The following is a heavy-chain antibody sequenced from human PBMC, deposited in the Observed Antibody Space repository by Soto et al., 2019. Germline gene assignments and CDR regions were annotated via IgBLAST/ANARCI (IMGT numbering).Heavy chain of an antibody. D-gene: IGHD2-2*01. Sequence: EVQLVESGGGLVQPGGSLRLSCVVSGLAFSSYCMSWVRQAPGKGLEWVANINQDGSESYYVDSVKGRFTISRDNAKNSLYLQMTSLKAEDTAVYYCARPARECNRPGCANWGQGTLVTVSS. V-gene: IGHV3-7*01. CDR1: GLAFSSYC. J-gene: IGHJ4*02. CDR2: INQDGSES. CDR3: ARPARECNRPGCAN.